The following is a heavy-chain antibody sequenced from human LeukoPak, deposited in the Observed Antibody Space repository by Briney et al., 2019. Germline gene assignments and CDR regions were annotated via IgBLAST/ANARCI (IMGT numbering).Heavy chain of an antibody. CDR2: MNPNSGNT. CDR1: GYTFTSYD. J-gene: IGHJ3*02. Sequence: ASVKVSCKASGYTFTSYDINWVRQATGQGLEWMGWMNPNSGNTGYAQKLQGRVTMTTDTSTSTAYMELRSLRSDDTAVYYCARERGTYYYDSSGFEDIWGQGTMVTVSS. D-gene: IGHD3-22*01. V-gene: IGHV1-8*02. CDR3: ARERGTYYYDSSGFEDI.